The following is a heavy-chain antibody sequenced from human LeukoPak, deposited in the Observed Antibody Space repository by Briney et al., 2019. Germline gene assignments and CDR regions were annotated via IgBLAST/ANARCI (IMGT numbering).Heavy chain of an antibody. Sequence: GGSLRLSCAASGFTFSTYDIHWVRQATGKDLDWVSAIDTTGYTYYAGSVKGRFTISRENAKNSLYLQMNSLRAGDTAVYYCARVAAGGKGFDYWGQGILVTVSS. CDR2: IDTTGYT. D-gene: IGHD6-13*01. V-gene: IGHV3-13*01. CDR3: ARVAAGGKGFDY. CDR1: GFTFSTYD. J-gene: IGHJ4*02.